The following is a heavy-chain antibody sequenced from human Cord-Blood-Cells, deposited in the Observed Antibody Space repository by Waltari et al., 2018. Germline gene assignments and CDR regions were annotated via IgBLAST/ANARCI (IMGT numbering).Heavy chain of an antibody. V-gene: IGHV1-2*02. Sequence: QVQLVQPGAEVKKPGASVKVSCKASGYTFTGYYMHWVRQAPGQGLEWMGWINPNSGGTNDAKKFQGRVTMTRDTSISTAYMELSRLRSDDTAVYYCARAGLYCGGDCYPEAFDIWGQGTMVTVSS. D-gene: IGHD2-21*01. CDR2: INPNSGGT. CDR3: ARAGLYCGGDCYPEAFDI. J-gene: IGHJ3*02. CDR1: GYTFTGYY.